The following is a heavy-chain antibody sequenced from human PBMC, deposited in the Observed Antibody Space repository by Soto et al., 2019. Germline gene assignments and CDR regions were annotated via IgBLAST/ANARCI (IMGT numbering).Heavy chain of an antibody. Sequence: GGSLRLSCAASGFTFSSYSMNWVRQAPGKGLEWVAVISYDGSNKYYADSVKGRFTISRDNSKNTLYLQMNSLRAEDTAVYYCARPNRHYYYYGMDVWGQGTTVTVSS. CDR2: ISYDGSNK. D-gene: IGHD7-27*01. CDR3: ARPNRHYYYYGMDV. CDR1: GFTFSSYS. V-gene: IGHV3-30*03. J-gene: IGHJ6*02.